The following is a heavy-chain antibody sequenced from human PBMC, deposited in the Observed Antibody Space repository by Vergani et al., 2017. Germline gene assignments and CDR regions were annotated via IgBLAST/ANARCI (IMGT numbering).Heavy chain of an antibody. CDR3: ASGGSLGY. CDR1: RFTFSSYS. V-gene: IGHV3-21*01. CDR2: ISSSSSYI. J-gene: IGHJ4*02. Sequence: EVQLVESGGGLVKPGGSLRLSCAASRFTFSSYSMNWVRQAPGKGLEWFSSISSSSSYIFYADSVKGRFTISRDNAKNSLYLQMNSLRAEDTAVYYCASGGSLGYWGQGTLVTVSS. D-gene: IGHD2-15*01.